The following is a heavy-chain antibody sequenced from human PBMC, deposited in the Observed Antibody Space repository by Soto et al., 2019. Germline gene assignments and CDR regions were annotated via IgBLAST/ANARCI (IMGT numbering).Heavy chain of an antibody. Sequence: PGGSLRLSCAASGFTFSSYWMHWVRQVPGKGLVWVSRISSDGSITNYADSVKGRFTISRDNSKNTLYLQMTSLGADDTAVYYCAKDRRAGGNYGFYSDFWGQGALVTISS. CDR2: ISSDGSIT. J-gene: IGHJ4*02. CDR1: GFTFSSYW. V-gene: IGHV3-74*01. CDR3: AKDRRAGGNYGFYSDF. D-gene: IGHD1-7*01.